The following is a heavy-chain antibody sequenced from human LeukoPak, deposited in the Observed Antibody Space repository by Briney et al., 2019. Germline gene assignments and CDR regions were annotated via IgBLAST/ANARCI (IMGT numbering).Heavy chain of an antibody. V-gene: IGHV1-2*02. D-gene: IGHD4-11*01. J-gene: IGHJ4*02. CDR1: GYTFTGYY. CDR3: AQSDDYMDYFDY. CDR2: INPNSGGT. Sequence: GASVKVSCKASGYTFTGYYMHWVRQAPGQGLKWMGWINPNSGGTNYAQKFQGRVTMTRDTSISTAYMELSRLRSDDTAVYYCAQSDDYMDYFDYWGQGTLVTVSS.